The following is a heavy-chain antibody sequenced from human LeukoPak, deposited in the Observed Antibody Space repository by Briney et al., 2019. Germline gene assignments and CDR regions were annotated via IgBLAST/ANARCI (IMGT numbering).Heavy chain of an antibody. CDR2: INPNSGNT. Sequence: SVKVSCKASGYTFTSYDINWVRQATGQGLEWMGWINPNSGNTGYAQKFQGRVTITRNTSISTAYMELSSLRSEDTAVYYCARGDYDFWSGYYPGANWFDPWGQGTLVTVSS. V-gene: IGHV1-8*03. CDR3: ARGDYDFWSGYYPGANWFDP. J-gene: IGHJ5*02. CDR1: GYTFTSYD. D-gene: IGHD3-3*01.